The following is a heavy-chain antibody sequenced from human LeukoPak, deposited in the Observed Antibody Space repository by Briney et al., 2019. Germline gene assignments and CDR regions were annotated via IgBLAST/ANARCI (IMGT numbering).Heavy chain of an antibody. CDR1: GFTFSSYS. Sequence: GSLRLSCAASGFTFSSYSMNWVRQAPGKGLEWIGEINHSGSTNYNPSLKSRVTISVDTSKNQFSLKLSSVTAADTAVYYCARPRYGRFDYWGQGTLVTVSS. CDR3: ARPRYGRFDY. CDR2: INHSGST. D-gene: IGHD4-17*01. J-gene: IGHJ4*02. V-gene: IGHV4-34*01.